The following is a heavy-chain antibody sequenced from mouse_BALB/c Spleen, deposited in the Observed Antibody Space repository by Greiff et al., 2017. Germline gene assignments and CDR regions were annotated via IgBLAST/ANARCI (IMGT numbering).Heavy chain of an antibody. Sequence: EVKVIESGGGLVKPGGSLKLSCAASGFTFSSYAMSWVRQTPEKRLEWVATISSGGSYTYYPDSVKGRFTISRDNAKNTLYLQMSSLRSEDTAMYYCARHEGLRRGGDYYAMDYWGQGTSVTVSS. V-gene: IGHV5-9-3*01. CDR2: ISSGGSYT. D-gene: IGHD2-2*01. CDR1: GFTFSSYA. CDR3: ARHEGLRRGGDYYAMDY. J-gene: IGHJ4*01.